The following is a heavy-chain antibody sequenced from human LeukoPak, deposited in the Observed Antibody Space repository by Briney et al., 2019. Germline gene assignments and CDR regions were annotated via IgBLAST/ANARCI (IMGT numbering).Heavy chain of an antibody. V-gene: IGHV3-21*01. CDR2: ISSSSGYI. J-gene: IGHJ4*02. Sequence: GGSLRLSCAASGFTFSSYSMNWVRQAPGKGLEWVSSISSSSGYIYYADSVKGRFTISRDNAKNSLYLQMNSLRAEDTAVYYCARGGLVSQDDFDYWGQGTLVTVSS. D-gene: IGHD3/OR15-3a*01. CDR1: GFTFSSYS. CDR3: ARGGLVSQDDFDY.